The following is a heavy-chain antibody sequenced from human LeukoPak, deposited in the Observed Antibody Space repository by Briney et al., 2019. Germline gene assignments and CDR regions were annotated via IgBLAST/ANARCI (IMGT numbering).Heavy chain of an antibody. V-gene: IGHV4-59*08. CDR1: GGSIRSYY. Sequence: SETLSLTCTVSGGSIRSYYWSWIRQPPGKGLEWIGYIYYSGSSNCNPSLQSRVTISVDTSNNHFSLNLSSVTAADTAVYYCARHRRGSGDSQGHIMYFDYWGQGTLVTVSS. CDR2: IYYSGSS. D-gene: IGHD3-10*01. CDR3: ARHRRGSGDSQGHIMYFDY. J-gene: IGHJ4*02.